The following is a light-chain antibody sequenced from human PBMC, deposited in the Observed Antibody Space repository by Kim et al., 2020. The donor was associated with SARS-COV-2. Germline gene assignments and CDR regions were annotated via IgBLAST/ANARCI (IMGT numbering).Light chain of an antibody. V-gene: IGLV3-25*03. CDR2: KDS. Sequence: SPGQTARITCSGDALPKQYAYWYQQKPGQAPVLVIYKDSERPSGIPERFSGSSSGTTDTLTISGVQAEDEADYYCQSADSSGTYQVFGGGTKVTVL. CDR3: QSADSSGTYQV. J-gene: IGLJ3*02. CDR1: ALPKQY.